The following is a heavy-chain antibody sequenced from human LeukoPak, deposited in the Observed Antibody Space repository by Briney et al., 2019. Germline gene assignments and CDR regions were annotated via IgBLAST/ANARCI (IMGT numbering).Heavy chain of an antibody. Sequence: ASVKVSCKASGYTFTSYDINWVRQATGQGLEWMGWMNPNSGNTGYAQKFQGRVTMTRNTSISTAYMELSRLRSDDTAVYYCARGPYMVRGVTSEKYYFDYWGQGTLVTVSS. CDR1: GYTFTSYD. CDR3: ARGPYMVRGVTSEKYYFDY. J-gene: IGHJ4*02. V-gene: IGHV1-8*01. CDR2: MNPNSGNT. D-gene: IGHD3-10*01.